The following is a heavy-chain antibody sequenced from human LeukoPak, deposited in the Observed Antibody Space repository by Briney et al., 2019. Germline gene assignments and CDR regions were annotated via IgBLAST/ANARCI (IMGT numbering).Heavy chain of an antibody. J-gene: IGHJ4*02. V-gene: IGHV3-23*01. CDR2: ISGSGGST. Sequence: GGSLRLSCAASGFTFSSYAMSWVRQAPGKGLEWVSAISGSGGSTYYADSVKGRFTISRDNSKNTLDPQMNSLRAEDTAVYYCANRAAGTLYFDYWGQGTLVTVSS. D-gene: IGHD6-13*01. CDR1: GFTFSSYA. CDR3: ANRAAGTLYFDY.